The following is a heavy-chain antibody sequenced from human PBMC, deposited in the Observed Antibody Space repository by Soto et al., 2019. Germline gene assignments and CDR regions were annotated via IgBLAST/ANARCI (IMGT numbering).Heavy chain of an antibody. CDR1: GFTFSGSA. J-gene: IGHJ4*02. CDR3: TRRRDGYNSPFDY. V-gene: IGHV3-73*01. Sequence: GGSLRLSCAASGFTFSGSAMHWVRQASGKGLEWVGRIRSKANSYATAYAASVKGRFTISRDDSKNTAYLQMNSLKTEDTAVYYCTRRRDGYNSPFDYWGQGTLVTVSS. CDR2: IRSKANSYAT. D-gene: IGHD5-12*01.